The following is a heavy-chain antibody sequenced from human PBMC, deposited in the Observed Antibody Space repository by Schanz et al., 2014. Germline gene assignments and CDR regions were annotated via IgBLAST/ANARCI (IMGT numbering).Heavy chain of an antibody. CDR1: EFSFSSFG. Sequence: EVQLLESGGGLVQPGGSLRLSCAASEFSFSSFGMNWVRQAPGKGLEWVSSISSTSSYIFYADSVKGRFTISRDNAKNSLYLQMNSLRAEDTAVYYCARPSDSSWYMDVWGKGTTVTVSS. D-gene: IGHD2-21*02. CDR3: ARPSDSSWYMDV. J-gene: IGHJ6*03. V-gene: IGHV3-21*01. CDR2: ISSTSSYI.